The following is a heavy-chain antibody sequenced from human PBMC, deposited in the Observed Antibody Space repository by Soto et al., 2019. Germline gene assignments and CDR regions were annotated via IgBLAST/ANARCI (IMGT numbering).Heavy chain of an antibody. CDR1: GGSIKNTNYH. CDR3: FGVMAATLDY. Sequence: SETLSLTCSVSGGSIKNTNYHWGWIRQPPGKGLEWIGTLYYRGATDYNPSLKTRVTISVDTSKNQLSLNLSSVTAADTAVYYCFGVMAATLDYWGQGALVTVSS. CDR2: LYYRGAT. D-gene: IGHD2-21*02. V-gene: IGHV4-39*01. J-gene: IGHJ4*01.